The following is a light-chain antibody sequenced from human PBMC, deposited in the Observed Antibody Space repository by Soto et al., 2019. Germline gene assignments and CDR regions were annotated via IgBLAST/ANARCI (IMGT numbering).Light chain of an antibody. J-gene: IGLJ1*01. V-gene: IGLV2-14*01. Sequence: QSVLTQPASVSGSPGQSITISCTGTSSDVGGYNYVSWYQQHPGKAPKLMIYEVSNRPSGVSNRSSGSKSGNTASLTISGLQAEDEADYYCSSYTSSSTRVFGTGTQLTVL. CDR1: SSDVGGYNY. CDR3: SSYTSSSTRV. CDR2: EVS.